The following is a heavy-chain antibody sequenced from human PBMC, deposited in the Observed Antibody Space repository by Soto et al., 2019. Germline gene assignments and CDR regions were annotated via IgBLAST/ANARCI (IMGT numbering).Heavy chain of an antibody. V-gene: IGHV1-46*01. Sequence: QVQLVQSGAEVEKPGASVKVSCKTSGFTFTTYYIHWVRQAPGQGLEWMGTISPSGDSTSYAQKFKGRVTMTRDTSTSTVYMDLNSLRSDDTAMYYCARDWELGYWGQGTLVTVSS. CDR1: GFTFTTYY. CDR3: ARDWELGY. D-gene: IGHD1-7*01. CDR2: ISPSGDST. J-gene: IGHJ4*02.